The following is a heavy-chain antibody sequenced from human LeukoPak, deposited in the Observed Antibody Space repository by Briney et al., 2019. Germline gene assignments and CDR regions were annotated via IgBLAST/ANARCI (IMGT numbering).Heavy chain of an antibody. J-gene: IGHJ4*02. CDR3: ASRGTAMGFDY. V-gene: IGHV4-39*07. CDR1: GGSISISNYF. D-gene: IGHD1-14*01. Sequence: SETLSLTCNVSGGSISISNYFWGCLRQPPGKGLEWIGNIYYSGSTNYNPSLKSRVTISVDTSKNQFSLKLSSVTAADTAVYYCASRGTAMGFDYWGQGTLVTVSS. CDR2: IYYSGST.